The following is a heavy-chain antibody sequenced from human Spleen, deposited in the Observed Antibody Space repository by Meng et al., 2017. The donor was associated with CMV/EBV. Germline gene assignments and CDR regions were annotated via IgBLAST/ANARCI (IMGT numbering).Heavy chain of an antibody. CDR2: ISSSSSTI. V-gene: IGHV3-48*04. CDR1: GFTFSSYS. Sequence: GESLKISCAASGFTFSSYSMNWVRQAPGKGLEWVSYISSSSSTIYYADSVKGRFTISRDNAKNSLYLQMNSLRAEDTAVYYCAKETGTTGYWGQGTLVTVSS. J-gene: IGHJ4*02. D-gene: IGHD1-7*01. CDR3: AKETGTTGY.